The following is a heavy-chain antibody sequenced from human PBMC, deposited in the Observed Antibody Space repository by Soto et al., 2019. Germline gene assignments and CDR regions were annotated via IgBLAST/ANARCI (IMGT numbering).Heavy chain of an antibody. J-gene: IGHJ4*02. CDR3: ASLPGVSSWYGDY. Sequence: GGSLRLSCAASGFTFSSYGMHWVRQAPGKGLEWVAVIWYDGSNKYYADSVKGRFTISRDNSKNTLYLQMNSLRAEDTAVYYCASLPGVSSWYGDYWGQGTLVTVSS. D-gene: IGHD6-13*01. V-gene: IGHV3-33*01. CDR1: GFTFSSYG. CDR2: IWYDGSNK.